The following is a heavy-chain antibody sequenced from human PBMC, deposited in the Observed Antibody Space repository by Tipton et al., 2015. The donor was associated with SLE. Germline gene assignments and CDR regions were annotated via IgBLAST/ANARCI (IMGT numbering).Heavy chain of an antibody. Sequence: TLSLTCTVSAGSISSGNYYWTWIRQLAGKGLEWIGRMYTSGRTNYNPSLQSRVTISVDTSKNQFSLKLSSVTAADTAVYYCARSPPSQVYDYWGQGNLVTVSS. V-gene: IGHV4-61*02. CDR2: MYTSGRT. CDR3: ARSPPSQVYDY. CDR1: AGSISSGNYY. J-gene: IGHJ4*02.